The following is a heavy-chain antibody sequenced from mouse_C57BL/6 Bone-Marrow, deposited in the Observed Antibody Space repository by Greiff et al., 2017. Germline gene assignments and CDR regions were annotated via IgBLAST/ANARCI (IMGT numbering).Heavy chain of an antibody. Sequence: DVKLVESGGDLVKPGGSLKLSCAASGFTFSSYGMSWVRQTPDKRLEWVATISSGGSYTYYPDSVKGRFTISRDNAKNTLYLQMSSLKSEDTAMYYCARRRIPHWYFDVRGTGATVTVSS. CDR2: ISSGGSYT. V-gene: IGHV5-6*02. CDR1: GFTFSSYG. CDR3: ARRRIPHWYFDV. J-gene: IGHJ1*03.